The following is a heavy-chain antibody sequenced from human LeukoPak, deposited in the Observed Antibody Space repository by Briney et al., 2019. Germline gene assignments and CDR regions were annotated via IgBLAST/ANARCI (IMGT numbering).Heavy chain of an antibody. V-gene: IGHV1-69*05. CDR3: ARAPTPYTGTTSPAGY. Sequence: ASVKVSCKASGGTFSSYAISWVRQAPGQGLEWMGGIIPIFGTANYAQKFQGRVTITTDESTSTAYMELSSLRSEDTAVYYCARAPTPYTGTTSPAGYWGQGTLVTVSS. J-gene: IGHJ4*02. D-gene: IGHD1-7*01. CDR1: GGTFSSYA. CDR2: IIPIFGTA.